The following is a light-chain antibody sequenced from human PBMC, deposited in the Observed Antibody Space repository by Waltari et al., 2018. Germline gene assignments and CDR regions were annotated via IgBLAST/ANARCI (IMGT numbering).Light chain of an antibody. V-gene: IGKV3-20*01. J-gene: IGKJ1*01. CDR3: QQYGSSPGK. Sequence: IVLTQSPGTLSLSPGDRATLSCRASQSVNSNYLAWDQQKPGQPPSLLIYGSYSKATGIPSRFSGSGSGTYITLTISRLEHEDVAVYCCQQYGSSPGKFGPGTKVEIK. CDR1: QSVNSNY. CDR2: GSY.